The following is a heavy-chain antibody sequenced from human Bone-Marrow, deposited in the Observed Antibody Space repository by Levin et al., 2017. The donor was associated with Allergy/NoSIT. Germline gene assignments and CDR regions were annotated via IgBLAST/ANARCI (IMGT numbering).Heavy chain of an antibody. CDR1: GYKYTNYG. CDR3: ASGYYYGSYSDFDY. J-gene: IGHJ4*02. Sequence: PGESLKISCKTSGYKYTNYGISWVRQAPGQGLEWMGWISTYNGHTNFAPSLQGRINMTAETSTNTVYMELRRLRSDDTAVYYCASGYYYGSYSDFDYWGQGTLVTVSS. V-gene: IGHV1-18*01. D-gene: IGHD3-10*01. CDR2: ISTYNGHT.